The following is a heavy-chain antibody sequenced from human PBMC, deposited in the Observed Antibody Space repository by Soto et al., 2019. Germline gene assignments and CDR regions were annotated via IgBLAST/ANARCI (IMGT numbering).Heavy chain of an antibody. Sequence: GASVKVSCKATGYSFTGYYIHWVRQAPGQGLEWMGRINPNSGVTNYAQNFQGRVSMTRDTSISTAYMELNSLRAEDTAVYYCARDLRDYYDSSGPMDVWGQGTTVTVSS. CDR2: INPNSGVT. D-gene: IGHD3-22*01. V-gene: IGHV1-2*02. CDR3: ARDLRDYYDSSGPMDV. J-gene: IGHJ6*02. CDR1: GYSFTGYY.